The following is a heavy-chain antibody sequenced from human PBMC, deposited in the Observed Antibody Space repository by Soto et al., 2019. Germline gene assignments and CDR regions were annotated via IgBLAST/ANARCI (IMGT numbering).Heavy chain of an antibody. CDR3: AKDRNYPRDQFHN. J-gene: IGHJ4*02. D-gene: IGHD1-7*01. Sequence: GGSLRLSCAASGFTFNNYAMSWGRQVPGKGLEWVSAISANGQGIYYADSVKGRFIISRDSSKNTVFLHMDSLTAEDTAVYYCAKDRNYPRDQFHNWGQGTLVTVSS. CDR1: GFTFNNYA. V-gene: IGHV3-23*01. CDR2: ISANGQGI.